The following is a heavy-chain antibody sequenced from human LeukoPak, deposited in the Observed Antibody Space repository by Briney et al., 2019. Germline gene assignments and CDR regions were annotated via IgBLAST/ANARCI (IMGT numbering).Heavy chain of an antibody. V-gene: IGHV4-59*12. CDR1: GGSIRSYY. Sequence: SETLSLTCTVSGGSIRSYYWSWIRQPPGKGLEWIGYIHYTGSTNYNPSLKSRVTISVDTSKNQFSLKLSSVTAADTAVYYCARVYDFWSGYSRPNNWFDPWGQGTLVTVSS. CDR2: IHYTGST. J-gene: IGHJ5*02. D-gene: IGHD3-3*01. CDR3: ARVYDFWSGYSRPNNWFDP.